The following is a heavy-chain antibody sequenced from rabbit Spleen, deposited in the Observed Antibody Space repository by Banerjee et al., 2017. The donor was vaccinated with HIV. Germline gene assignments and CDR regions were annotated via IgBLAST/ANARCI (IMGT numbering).Heavy chain of an antibody. CDR3: AKSSSNDDRLNL. D-gene: IGHD1-1*01. J-gene: IGHJ4*01. CDR1: GFSFSSSYY. Sequence: QEQLVESGGGLVQPEGSLTLTCTASGFSFSSSYYMCWVRQAPGKGLEWIGCIYTGSGSTYYASWAKGRFTITRSTSLNTVTLQLNSLTAADTATYFCAKSSSNDDRLNLWGPGTLVTVS. V-gene: IGHV1S47*01. CDR2: IYTGSGST.